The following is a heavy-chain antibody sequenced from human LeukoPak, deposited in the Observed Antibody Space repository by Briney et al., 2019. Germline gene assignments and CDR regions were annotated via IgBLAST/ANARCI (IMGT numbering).Heavy chain of an antibody. Sequence: SETLSLTCTVSGGSISSYYWGWVRQPPGKGLEWIANIYYSGSTYYSPSLRSRVTISVDTSKNQFSLKLTSVTAADTAVYYCARHASVSGNWPRPLDYWGQGSLVTVSS. D-gene: IGHD3-3*01. V-gene: IGHV4-39*01. CDR2: IYYSGST. CDR3: ARHASVSGNWPRPLDY. CDR1: GGSISSYY. J-gene: IGHJ4*02.